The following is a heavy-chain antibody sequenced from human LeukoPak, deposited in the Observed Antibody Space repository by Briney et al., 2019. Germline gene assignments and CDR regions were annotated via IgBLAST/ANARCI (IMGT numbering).Heavy chain of an antibody. CDR3: ARGTTATTIDY. CDR1: GGSFSGYY. J-gene: IGHJ4*02. Sequence: PETLSLTCAVYGGSFSGYYWSWIRQPPGKGLEWIGEINHSGSTNYNPSLKSRVTISVDTSKNQFSLKLSSVTAADTAVYYCARGTTATTIDYWGQGTLVTVSS. V-gene: IGHV4-34*01. CDR2: INHSGST. D-gene: IGHD4-17*01.